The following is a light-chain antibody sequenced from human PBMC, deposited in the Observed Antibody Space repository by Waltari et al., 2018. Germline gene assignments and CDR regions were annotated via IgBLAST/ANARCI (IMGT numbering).Light chain of an antibody. V-gene: IGLV3-19*01. CDR2: GNN. CDR3: HSRDASGVGGS. Sequence: SSELTQDPTVSVAMGQTVRITCQGDSHRRDYASWDQQRPGPAPILVFSGNNNRPSGVPDRFSGSSSDNTAVLTITGAQAEDEASYYCHSRDASGVGGSFGGGTKLTVL. CDR1: SHRRDY. J-gene: IGLJ2*01.